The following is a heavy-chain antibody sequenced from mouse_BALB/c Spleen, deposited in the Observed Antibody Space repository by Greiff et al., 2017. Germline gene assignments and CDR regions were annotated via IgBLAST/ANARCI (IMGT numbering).Heavy chain of an antibody. J-gene: IGHJ3*01. Sequence: EVKLMESGGGLVKPGGSLKLSCAASGFTFSSYAMSWVRQTPEKRLEWVASISSGGSTYYPDSVKGRFTISRDNARNILYLQMSSLRSEDTAMYYCARGETYYGNYLAYWGRGTLVTVSA. CDR1: GFTFSSYA. V-gene: IGHV5-6-5*01. D-gene: IGHD2-10*01. CDR3: ARGETYYGNYLAY. CDR2: ISSGGST.